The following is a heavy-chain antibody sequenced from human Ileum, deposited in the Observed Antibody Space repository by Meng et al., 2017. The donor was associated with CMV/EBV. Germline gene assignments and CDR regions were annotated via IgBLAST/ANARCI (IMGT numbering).Heavy chain of an antibody. CDR1: TLRGFA. Sequence: TLRGFAVRWVRHAPGGGLEWVSGIGVGDHDSYYADSVKGRFTMSRDKLKNIVSLQMDGLRVEDTAVYYCAKYHLPSGRISGGPFDFWGQGTLVTVSS. J-gene: IGHJ4*02. CDR2: IGVGDHDS. CDR3: AKYHLPSGRISGGPFDF. V-gene: IGHV3-23*01. D-gene: IGHD2-2*01.